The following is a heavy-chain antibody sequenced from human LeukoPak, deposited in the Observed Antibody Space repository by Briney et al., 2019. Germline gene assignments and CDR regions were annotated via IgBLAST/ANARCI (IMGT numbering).Heavy chain of an antibody. Sequence: SETLSLTCTVSGGSISSYYWSWIRQPPGKGLEWIGEINHSGSTNYNPSLKSRVTISVDASKNQFSLKLSSVTAADTAVYYYARQLKSSRYYNWFDPWGQGTLVTVSS. D-gene: IGHD6-13*01. CDR2: INHSGST. J-gene: IGHJ5*02. CDR1: GGSISSYY. V-gene: IGHV4-34*01. CDR3: ARQLKSSRYYNWFDP.